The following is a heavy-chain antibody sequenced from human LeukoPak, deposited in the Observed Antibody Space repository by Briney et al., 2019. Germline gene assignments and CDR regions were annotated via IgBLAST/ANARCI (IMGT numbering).Heavy chain of an antibody. J-gene: IGHJ3*02. D-gene: IGHD6-13*01. V-gene: IGHV1-24*01. CDR2: FDPEDGET. CDR3: AFLSWTDAFDI. CDR1: GYTLTELS. Sequence: ASVKVSFKVSGYTLTELSMHWVRQTPGTGLEWMGGFDPEDGETLYAQKFQGRVTMTEDTSTDTAYMELSSLRSEDTAVYYCAFLSWTDAFDIWGRGTLVTVSS.